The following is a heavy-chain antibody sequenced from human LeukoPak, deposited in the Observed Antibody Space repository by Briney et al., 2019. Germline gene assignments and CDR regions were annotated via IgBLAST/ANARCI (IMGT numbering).Heavy chain of an antibody. CDR2: IYYSGST. J-gene: IGHJ4*02. CDR1: GGSISSSSYY. CDR3: ARGPNQWELLDY. Sequence: SETLSLTCTISGGSISSSSYYWGWIRQPPGKGLEWIGSIYYSGSTYYNPSLKSRVTISVDTSKNQFSLKLSSVTAADTAIYYCARGPNQWELLDYWGQGTLVTVSS. D-gene: IGHD1-26*01. V-gene: IGHV4-39*01.